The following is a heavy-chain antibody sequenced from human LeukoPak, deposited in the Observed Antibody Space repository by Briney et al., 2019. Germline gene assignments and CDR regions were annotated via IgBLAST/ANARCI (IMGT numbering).Heavy chain of an antibody. V-gene: IGHV3-11*04. CDR3: ARESTLAVAGYYYYYYMDV. Sequence: GGSLRLSCAVSAFTFSDNYMTWIRQAPGKGLESVSYISPSGTDISYADSVKGRFTISRDNAKNSLYLQMNSLRAEDTAVYYCARESTLAVAGYYYYYYMDVWGKGTTVTVSS. J-gene: IGHJ6*03. CDR1: AFTFSDNY. CDR2: ISPSGTDI. D-gene: IGHD6-19*01.